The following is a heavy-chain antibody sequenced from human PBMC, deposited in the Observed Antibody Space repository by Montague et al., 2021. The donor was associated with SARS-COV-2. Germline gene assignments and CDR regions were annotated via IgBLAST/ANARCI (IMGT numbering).Heavy chain of an antibody. V-gene: IGHV4-39*01. CDR2: VSYSRGT. CDR1: GVSISSNRYS. J-gene: IGHJ1*01. Sequence: SETLSLTCTVSGVSISSNRYSWGWIRQPPGKGLESIGSVSYSRGTYYNPSLNNRVTISVDTSRNQFSLKLSSATAADTAVYYCGRGNICCYGVGHWGQGILVTVSS. CDR3: GRGNICCYGVGH. D-gene: IGHD2-15*01.